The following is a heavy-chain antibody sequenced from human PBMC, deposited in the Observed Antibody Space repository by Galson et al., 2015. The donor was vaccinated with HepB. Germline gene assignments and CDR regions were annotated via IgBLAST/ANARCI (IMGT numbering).Heavy chain of an antibody. CDR2: ISGSGGST. CDR1: GFTFSSYA. CDR3: AKALKGGLDV. V-gene: IGHV3-23*01. D-gene: IGHD3-16*01. J-gene: IGHJ6*02. Sequence: SLRLSCASSGFTFSSYAMSWVRQAPGKGLEWVSAISGSGGSTYYADSVKGRFTSSRDNSKNRLYLQMNSLRADDTAVYYCAKALKGGLDVWGQGTTVTVSS.